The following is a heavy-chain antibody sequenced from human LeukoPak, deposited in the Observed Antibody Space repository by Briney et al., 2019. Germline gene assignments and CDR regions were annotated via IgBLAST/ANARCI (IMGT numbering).Heavy chain of an antibody. CDR2: ISSSSSYI. J-gene: IGHJ4*02. CDR1: GFTFSSYS. Sequence: PGGSLRLSCAASGFTFSSYSMNWVRQAPGKGLEWVSSISSSSSYIYYADSVKGRFTISRDNAKNSLYLQMNSLRAEDTALYYCARADSTGYFLGHFDYWGQGTLVTVSS. CDR3: ARADSTGYFLGHFDY. V-gene: IGHV3-21*04. D-gene: IGHD3-22*01.